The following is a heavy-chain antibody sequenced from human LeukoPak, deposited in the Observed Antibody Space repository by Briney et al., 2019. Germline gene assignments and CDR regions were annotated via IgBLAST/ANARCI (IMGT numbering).Heavy chain of an antibody. V-gene: IGHV3-21*01. Sequence: TGGSLRLSCAASGFTFSSYSMNWVRQAPGKGLEWVSSISGSSSYIYQADSVKGRFTISRDNAKNSLYLQMNSLRAEDTAVYYRAREFTIAAAGTNAFDIWGQGTMVTVSS. CDR2: ISGSSSYI. CDR1: GFTFSSYS. CDR3: AREFTIAAAGTNAFDI. J-gene: IGHJ3*02. D-gene: IGHD6-13*01.